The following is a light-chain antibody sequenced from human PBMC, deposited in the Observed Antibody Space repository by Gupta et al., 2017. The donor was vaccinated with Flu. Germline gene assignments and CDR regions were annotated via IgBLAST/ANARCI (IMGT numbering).Light chain of an antibody. CDR3: QQYNNWPLT. J-gene: IGKJ4*02. CDR1: QSVTSN. CDR2: GAS. Sequence: PATRSVAPRERATRSCRASQSVTSNLAWYQQKPGQGPRLLIYGASTRATTIPARFSGSGSETEFTLNISSVEAEDVAVYFCQQYNNWPLTFGGGTKVEIK. V-gene: IGKV3-15*01.